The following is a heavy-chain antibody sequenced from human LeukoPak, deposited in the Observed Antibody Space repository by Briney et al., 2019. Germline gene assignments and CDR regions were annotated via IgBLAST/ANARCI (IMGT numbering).Heavy chain of an antibody. Sequence: GGSLRLSCAASGFTFSNYAMYWVRQAPGKGLEWVSSINGGGDSTYYADSVKGRFTISRDNSKNTLYLQMNSLRAEDTAVYYCAKSVAVAGTDDYWGQGTLVTVSS. CDR2: INGGGDST. J-gene: IGHJ4*02. V-gene: IGHV3-23*01. D-gene: IGHD6-19*01. CDR3: AKSVAVAGTDDY. CDR1: GFTFSNYA.